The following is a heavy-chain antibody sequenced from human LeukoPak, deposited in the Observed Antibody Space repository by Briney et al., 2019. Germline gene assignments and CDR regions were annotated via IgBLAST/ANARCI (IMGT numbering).Heavy chain of an antibody. Sequence: GESLQISCKGSGSSFTSYWIGWVRQMPGKGLEWMGIIYPDDSDTRYSPSFQGQVTISADKSISTAFLQWSSLKASDTAMYYCARLSIQDSSRWLDPWGQGTLVTVSS. CDR3: ARLSIQDSSRWLDP. D-gene: IGHD3-3*01. V-gene: IGHV5-51*01. CDR1: GSSFTSYW. J-gene: IGHJ5*02. CDR2: IYPDDSDT.